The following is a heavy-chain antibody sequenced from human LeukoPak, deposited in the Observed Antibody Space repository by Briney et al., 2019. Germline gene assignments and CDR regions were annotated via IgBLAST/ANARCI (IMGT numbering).Heavy chain of an antibody. Sequence: GGSLRLSCAASGFTFSSYSMNWVRQAPGKGLEWVANIKQDGSEKYYVDSVKGRFTISRDNAKNSLYLQMNSLRAEDTAVYYCAREGYMASFDYWGQGTLVTVSS. J-gene: IGHJ4*02. D-gene: IGHD5-18*01. CDR3: AREGYMASFDY. CDR1: GFTFSSYS. V-gene: IGHV3-7*01. CDR2: IKQDGSEK.